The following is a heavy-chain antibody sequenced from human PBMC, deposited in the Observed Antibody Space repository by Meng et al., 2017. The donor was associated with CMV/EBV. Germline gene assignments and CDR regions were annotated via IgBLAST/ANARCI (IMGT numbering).Heavy chain of an antibody. D-gene: IGHD6-19*01. CDR2: INPSGGCT. Sequence: SVNVSCKASVYTFTSYYMHWVRQAPGQGREWMGMINPSGGCTSDAQKFQGRVTLTRDTSTSTVYMELSSLRPEDTAVYYCARGFSHSSGWPGNFDYWGQGT. V-gene: IGHV1-46*01. CDR1: VYTFTSYY. CDR3: ARGFSHSSGWPGNFDY. J-gene: IGHJ4*02.